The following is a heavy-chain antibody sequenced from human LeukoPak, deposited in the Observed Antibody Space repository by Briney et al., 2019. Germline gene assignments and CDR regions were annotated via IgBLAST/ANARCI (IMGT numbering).Heavy chain of an antibody. J-gene: IGHJ6*03. Sequence: SETLSLTCTVSGGSISSTTYYWRWIRQPPGKGLEWIGEINHRGSTNYNPSLKSRITISVDTSKNQFSLKLSSVTAADTAVYYCARIFYYYYMDVWGKGTTVTISS. V-gene: IGHV4-39*07. CDR3: ARIFYYYYMDV. CDR2: INHRGST. D-gene: IGHD3-3*01. CDR1: GGSISSTTYY.